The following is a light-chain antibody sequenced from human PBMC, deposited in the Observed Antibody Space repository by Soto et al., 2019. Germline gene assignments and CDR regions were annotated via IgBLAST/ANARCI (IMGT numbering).Light chain of an antibody. CDR3: QKYNSAPWT. CDR2: AAS. Sequence: DIQMTQSPSSLSASVGDRVTITCRASQGISNYLAWYQQKPGKVPKLLIYAASTLQSGVPSRFSGSGSGTDFTLTISRLHAEDVASYYCQKYNSAPWTFGQGTKVEIK. J-gene: IGKJ1*01. CDR1: QGISNY. V-gene: IGKV1-27*01.